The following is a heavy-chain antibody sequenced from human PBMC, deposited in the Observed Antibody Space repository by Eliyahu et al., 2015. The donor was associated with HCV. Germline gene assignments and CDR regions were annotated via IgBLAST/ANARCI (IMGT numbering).Heavy chain of an antibody. CDR3: AAVNDYIWGSYRYQAFDI. V-gene: IGHV1-58*01. Sequence: QMQLVQSGPEVKKPGTSVKVSCKASGFTFTSSAVQWVRQARGQRLEWIGWIVVGSGNTNYAQKFQERVTITRDMSTSTAYMELSSLRSEDTAVYYCAAVNDYIWGSYRYQAFDIWGQGTMVTVSS. J-gene: IGHJ3*02. D-gene: IGHD3-16*02. CDR1: GFTFTSSA. CDR2: IVVGSGNT.